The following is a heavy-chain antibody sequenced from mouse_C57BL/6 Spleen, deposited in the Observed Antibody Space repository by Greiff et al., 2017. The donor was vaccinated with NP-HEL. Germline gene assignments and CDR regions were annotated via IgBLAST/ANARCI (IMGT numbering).Heavy chain of an antibody. Sequence: VQLQQSGAELVKPGASVKLSCTASGFNITDYYMHWVKQRTEQGLEWIGRIDPEDGETKYAPKFQGKATITADTSSNTAYLQLSSLTSEDTAVYYCAGEYDRGYFDDWGQGPTRTVSS. J-gene: IGHJ2*01. CDR2: IDPEDGET. D-gene: IGHD2-14*01. CDR3: AGEYDRGYFDD. V-gene: IGHV14-2*01. CDR1: GFNITDYY.